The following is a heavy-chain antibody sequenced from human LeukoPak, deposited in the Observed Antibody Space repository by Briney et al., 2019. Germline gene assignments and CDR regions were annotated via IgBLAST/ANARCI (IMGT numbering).Heavy chain of an antibody. CDR2: ISSNGGMT. CDR1: AFSFSTCA. CDR3: AGDSDVEPRNGFDI. D-gene: IGHD1-1*01. Sequence: GGSLRLSGAASAFSFSTCAMHWVRKPPGQGLEWVSTISSNGGMTFYSHSVKGRFSISRDNSKSILYLQMSSLRGEDTAVYYCAGDSDVEPRNGFDIWGQGTMATVSS. V-gene: IGHV3-23*01. J-gene: IGHJ3*02.